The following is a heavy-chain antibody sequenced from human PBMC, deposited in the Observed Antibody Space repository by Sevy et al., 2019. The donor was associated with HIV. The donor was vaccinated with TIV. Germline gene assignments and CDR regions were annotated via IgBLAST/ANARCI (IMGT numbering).Heavy chain of an antibody. V-gene: IGHV3-33*01. D-gene: IGHD6-19*01. J-gene: IGHJ6*02. CDR2: IWYDGSNK. Sequence: GGSLRLSCAASGFTFSSYGMHWVRQAPGKGLEWVAVIWYDGSNKYYADSVKGRFTISRDNSKNTRYLQMNSLRAEDTAVYYCARAIREQWPRYGMDVWGQGTTVTVSS. CDR3: ARAIREQWPRYGMDV. CDR1: GFTFSSYG.